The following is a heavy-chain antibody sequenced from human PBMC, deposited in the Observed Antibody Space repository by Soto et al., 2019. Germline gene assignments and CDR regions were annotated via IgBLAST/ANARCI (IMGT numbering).Heavy chain of an antibody. V-gene: IGHV3-7*03. CDR2: INQGGSGE. Sequence: EVQLVESGGGLVQPGGFLRLSCGASGFTSRSYWMSWVRQAPGKGLEWVANINQGGSGEYYLDSVRGRFTISRDNAKNSLYLQMTSLRVDDTAMYFCARVRCSGGDCFYDYWGQGTLVSVSS. CDR1: GFTSRSYW. J-gene: IGHJ4*02. D-gene: IGHD2-21*02. CDR3: ARVRCSGGDCFYDY.